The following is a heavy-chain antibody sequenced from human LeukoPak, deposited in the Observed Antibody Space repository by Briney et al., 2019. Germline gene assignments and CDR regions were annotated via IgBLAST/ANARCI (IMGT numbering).Heavy chain of an antibody. CDR1: GGSISSYY. Sequence: PETLSLTCTVSGGSISSYYWSWIRQPPGKGLEWIGYIYYSGSTNYNPSLKSRVTISVDTSKNQFSLKLSSVTAADTAVYYCAREGHGFDYWGQGTLVTVSS. V-gene: IGHV4-59*01. CDR3: AREGHGFDY. J-gene: IGHJ4*02. CDR2: IYYSGST.